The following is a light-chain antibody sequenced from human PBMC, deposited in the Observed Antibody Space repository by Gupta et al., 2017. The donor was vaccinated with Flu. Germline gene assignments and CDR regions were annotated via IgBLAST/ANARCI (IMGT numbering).Light chain of an antibody. CDR2: KAS. CDR3: QQYNDYSPDG. V-gene: IGKV1-5*03. J-gene: IGKJ2*03. CDR1: QSIRTW. Sequence: DIQMTQSPSTLSASVGDRVTITCRASQSIRTWLAWYQHRPGKAPNLLIYKASTLESGVPSRFSGSGSGTEFTLTISSLQPDDFATYYCQQYNDYSPDGFGPGTKLEI.